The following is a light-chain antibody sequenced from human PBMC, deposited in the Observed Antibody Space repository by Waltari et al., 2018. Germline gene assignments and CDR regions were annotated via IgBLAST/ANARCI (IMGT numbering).Light chain of an antibody. CDR2: AAA. CDR3: QQVHSSPFT. CDR1: QGITDH. Sequence: DIQMTQSPSSLSASVGHKVIITCRACQGITDHLAWFQLKPGKAPKSLIYAAARLQSGVPSKFSGSGSGTDFTLTINSLQPEDFATYYCQQVHSSPFTFGPGTKVDIK. V-gene: IGKV1-16*02. J-gene: IGKJ3*01.